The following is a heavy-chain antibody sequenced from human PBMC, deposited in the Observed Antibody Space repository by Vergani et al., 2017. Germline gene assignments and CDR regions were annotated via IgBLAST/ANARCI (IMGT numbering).Heavy chain of an antibody. CDR3: ARDRELRYFDWGGGEFDY. Sequence: QVQLVESGGGVVQPGRSLRLSCVMSGFTVTNYAIFWVRQAPGKGLEWVSVIWHDGGNKHFADSVAGRFAISRDDSKKTVYLEMTNLRAEDTAVYYCARDRELRYFDWGGGEFDYWGQGTLVTVSS. D-gene: IGHD3-9*01. V-gene: IGHV3-33*01. CDR2: IWHDGGNK. CDR1: GFTVTNYA. J-gene: IGHJ4*02.